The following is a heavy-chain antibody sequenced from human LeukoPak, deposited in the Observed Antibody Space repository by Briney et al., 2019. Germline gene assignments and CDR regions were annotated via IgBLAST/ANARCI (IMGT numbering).Heavy chain of an antibody. CDR2: ISGSAGST. J-gene: IGHJ4*02. CDR3: AKDIRYYYDSSGYWFDY. Sequence: GGSLRLSCAASGSTFSSYAMSWVRQAPGKGLEWVSVISGSAGSTYYADTVKGRFTISRDNSKNTLYLQMNSLRAEDTAIYYCAKDIRYYYDSSGYWFDYWGQGTLVTVSS. CDR1: GSTFSSYA. D-gene: IGHD3-22*01. V-gene: IGHV3-23*01.